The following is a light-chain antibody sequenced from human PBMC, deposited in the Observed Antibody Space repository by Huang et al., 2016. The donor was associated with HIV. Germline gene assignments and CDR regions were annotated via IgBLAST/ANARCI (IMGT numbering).Light chain of an antibody. V-gene: IGKV1-6*02. Sequence: AIQLTQSPSSLSASVGDRVTITCRASQDITNYLGWYQQKPGKAPKLLSSAASTLRSGVPSRFSGSGSGTDFTLTISSLQPEDFATYFCLQDFNYPRTFGQGTRVEIK. CDR2: AAS. CDR1: QDITNY. J-gene: IGKJ1*01. CDR3: LQDFNYPRT.